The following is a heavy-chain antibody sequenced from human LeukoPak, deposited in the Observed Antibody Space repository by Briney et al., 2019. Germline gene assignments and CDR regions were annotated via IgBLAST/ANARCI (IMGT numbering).Heavy chain of an antibody. CDR3: ARTDSSGYYSFDY. V-gene: IGHV3-64*01. Sequence: GGSLRLSCAASGFTFSSYAMHWVRQAPGQGLEYVSAISSNGGSTYYANSVKGRFTISRDNSKNTLYLQMGSLRAEDTAVYYCARTDSSGYYSFDYWGQGTLVTVSS. D-gene: IGHD3-22*01. J-gene: IGHJ4*02. CDR2: ISSNGGST. CDR1: GFTFSSYA.